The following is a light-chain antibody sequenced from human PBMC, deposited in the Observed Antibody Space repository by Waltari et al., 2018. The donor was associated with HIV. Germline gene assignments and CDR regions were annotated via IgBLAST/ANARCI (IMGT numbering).Light chain of an antibody. CDR1: NWHSNDA. CDR2: VNSEGSH. V-gene: IGLV4-69*01. J-gene: IGLJ3*02. CDR3: QTWGTGTWV. Sequence: QLVLTQSPSASASLGAWVQLTCTRPNWHSNDASAWHQQQPKKGPRYLMHVNSEGSHTKGDGIPYRFSGSSSGAERSITLSSLQSEDAADYYCQTWGTGTWVLGGGTKLTVL.